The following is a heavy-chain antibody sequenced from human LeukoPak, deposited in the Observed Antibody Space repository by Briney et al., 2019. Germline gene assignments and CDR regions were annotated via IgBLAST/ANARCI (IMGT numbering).Heavy chain of an antibody. CDR1: GFTFSGSA. D-gene: IGHD2-21*01. CDR2: IRSKANSYTT. CDR3: TSSSYYGGYPGY. Sequence: GGSLRLSCAASGFTFSGSALHWFRQASGKGLEWVGRIRSKANSYTTAYAASVKGRFTISRDDSKNTAYLQMNSLKTGDTAIYYCTSSSYYGGYPGYWGQGTLVTVSS. J-gene: IGHJ4*02. V-gene: IGHV3-73*01.